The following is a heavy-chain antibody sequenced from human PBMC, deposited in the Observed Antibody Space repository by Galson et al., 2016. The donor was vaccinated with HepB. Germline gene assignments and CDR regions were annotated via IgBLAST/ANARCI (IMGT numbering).Heavy chain of an antibody. J-gene: IGHJ3*02. CDR1: GFSLDDYA. Sequence: SLRLSFAASGFSLDDYAMQWVRQAPGKGLAWVSTVSWNCLTVTYADSVKGRFHISRDNAKNTLYLKMTSLRAEDTAFYYCAKDLFKFTYLNRAFDIWGQGTLVTVSS. CDR3: AKDLFKFTYLNRAFDI. V-gene: IGHV3-9*01. CDR2: VSWNCLTV. D-gene: IGHD3-3*01.